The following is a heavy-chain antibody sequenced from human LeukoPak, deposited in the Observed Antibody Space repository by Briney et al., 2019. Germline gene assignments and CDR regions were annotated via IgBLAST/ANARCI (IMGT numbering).Heavy chain of an antibody. J-gene: IGHJ3*02. CDR2: ISSSSSTI. CDR1: GFTFSSYS. D-gene: IGHD1-26*01. Sequence: PGGSLRLSCAASGFTFSSYSMSWVRQAPGKGLEWVSYISSSSSTIYYADSVKGRFTISRDNAKNSLYLQMNSLRAEDTAVYYCARVSHIVGAPDAFDIWGQGTMVTVSS. V-gene: IGHV3-48*01. CDR3: ARVSHIVGAPDAFDI.